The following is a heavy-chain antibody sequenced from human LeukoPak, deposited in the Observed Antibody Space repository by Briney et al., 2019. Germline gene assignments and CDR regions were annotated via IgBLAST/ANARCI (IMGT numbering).Heavy chain of an antibody. Sequence: PGGSLRLSCAASGFTFSSYWMSWVRQAPGKGLEWVANIKQEGSEKYYVDSVKGRFTISRDNAKNSLYLQMNSLRAEDTAVYYCARDRWIQLWLRWRRPSYMDVWGKGTTVTVSS. D-gene: IGHD5-18*01. J-gene: IGHJ6*03. CDR2: IKQEGSEK. CDR1: GFTFSSYW. V-gene: IGHV3-7*01. CDR3: ARDRWIQLWLRWRRPSYMDV.